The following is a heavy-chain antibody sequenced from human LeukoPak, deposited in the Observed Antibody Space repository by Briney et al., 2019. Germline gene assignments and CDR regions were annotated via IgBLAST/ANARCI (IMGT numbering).Heavy chain of an antibody. D-gene: IGHD3-16*01. CDR3: ATSGRYAEDAFDI. Sequence: GGSLRLSRAPSRFTLRTFWMHCVRPAPGRGLLWVSRINSDGSFTNYADSVKGRFTISRDNAKNTLYLRMNSLRGEDTAIYYCATSGRYAEDAFDIWGQGTMVTVSS. CDR1: RFTLRTFW. V-gene: IGHV3-74*01. J-gene: IGHJ3*02. CDR2: INSDGSFT.